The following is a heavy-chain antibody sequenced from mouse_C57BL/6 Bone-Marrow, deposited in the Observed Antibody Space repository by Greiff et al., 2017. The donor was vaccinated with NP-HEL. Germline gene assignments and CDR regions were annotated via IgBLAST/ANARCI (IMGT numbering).Heavy chain of an antibody. D-gene: IGHD1-1*01. Sequence: VKLMESGPGLVKPSQSLFLTCSITGFPITSGYYWIWIRQSPGKPLEWMGYITHSGETFYNPSLQSPISITRETSKNQFFLQLNSVTTEDTAMYYCAGDNYYGSSWAWFAYWGQGTLVTVSA. J-gene: IGHJ3*01. CDR3: AGDNYYGSSWAWFAY. V-gene: IGHV12-3*01. CDR2: ITHSGET. CDR1: GFPITSGYY.